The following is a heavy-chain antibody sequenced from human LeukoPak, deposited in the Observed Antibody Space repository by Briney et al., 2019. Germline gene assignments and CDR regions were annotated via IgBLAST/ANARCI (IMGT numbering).Heavy chain of an antibody. Sequence: GGSLRLSCAASGFTFSNYEMNWARQAPGKGLEWVANIKQDGSEKYYVDSVKGRFTISRDNAKNSLYLQMNSLRAEDTAVYYCARLLRYFDWLTRDDYYYYMDVWGKGPTVTVSS. CDR2: IKQDGSEK. CDR3: ARLLRYFDWLTRDDYYYYMDV. D-gene: IGHD3-9*01. J-gene: IGHJ6*03. CDR1: GFTFSNYE. V-gene: IGHV3-7*01.